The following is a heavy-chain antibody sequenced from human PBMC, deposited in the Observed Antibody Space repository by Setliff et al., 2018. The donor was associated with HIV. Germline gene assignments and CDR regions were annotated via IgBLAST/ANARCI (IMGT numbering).Heavy chain of an antibody. CDR1: GGSIKSSSDY. J-gene: IGHJ4*02. V-gene: IGHV4-39*01. D-gene: IGHD3-22*01. CDR2: IYYSGSI. Sequence: PSETLSLTCTVSGGSIKSSSDYWGWIRQPPGKGLEWIGTIYYSGSIYYNPSLESRVTISVDTSKNQFSLTLSSVTAAAATVYDCARHSGRGGYYSPFDYWGPGTLVTVSS. CDR3: ARHSGRGGYYSPFDY.